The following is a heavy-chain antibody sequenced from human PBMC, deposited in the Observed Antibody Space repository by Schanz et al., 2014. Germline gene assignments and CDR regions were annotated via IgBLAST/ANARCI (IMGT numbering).Heavy chain of an antibody. CDR2: INPSGGST. CDR1: GYTFTSDS. J-gene: IGHJ4*02. V-gene: IGHV1-46*01. Sequence: QVQLVQSGAEVKKPGASVKVSCKASGYTFTSDSMHWVRQAPGQGLEWMGMINPSGGSTTYAQKFEERVIITADTSTTTVYMDLASLTSDDTAVYYCARWYGDSPTDFWGQGTLVTVSS. D-gene: IGHD4-17*01. CDR3: ARWYGDSPTDF.